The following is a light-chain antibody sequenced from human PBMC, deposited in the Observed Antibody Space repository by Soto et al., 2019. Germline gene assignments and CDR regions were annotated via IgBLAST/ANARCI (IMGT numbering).Light chain of an antibody. CDR2: DAS. J-gene: IGKJ1*01. Sequence: IQLTQSPSSLAASLGDRVTITCGASQGISSYLGWYQQKPGKAPNLLIYDASTLHSGVPSRFRGSGSGTDFTLTISSLQPEDFEPYYCQQYNSFIWTFGQGTKVDIK. CDR3: QQYNSFIWT. V-gene: IGKV1-9*01. CDR1: QGISSY.